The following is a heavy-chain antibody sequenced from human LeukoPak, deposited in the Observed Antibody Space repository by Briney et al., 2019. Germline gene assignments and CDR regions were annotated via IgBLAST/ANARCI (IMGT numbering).Heavy chain of an antibody. Sequence: PSETLSLTCAVYGGSFSGYYWSWIRQPPGKGLEWIGEINHRGSTNYNPSLKSRVTISVDTSKNQFSLKLSSVTAADTAVYYCARRDDYWGQGTLVTVSP. CDR3: ARRDDY. CDR1: GGSFSGYY. CDR2: INHRGST. J-gene: IGHJ4*02. V-gene: IGHV4-34*01.